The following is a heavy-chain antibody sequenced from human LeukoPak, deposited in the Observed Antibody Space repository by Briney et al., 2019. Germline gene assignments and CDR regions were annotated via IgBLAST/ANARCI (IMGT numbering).Heavy chain of an antibody. CDR3: AREGLLTGRRPFDP. Sequence: SETLSLTFAVYGGSFSGDYWSWIRQPPGKGLKWIGEINHSGSTNYNPSLKSRVTISVDTSKNQFSLKLSSVTAADTAVYYCAREGLLTGRRPFDPWGQGTLVTVSS. CDR2: INHSGST. J-gene: IGHJ5*02. D-gene: IGHD3-9*01. CDR1: GGSFSGDY. V-gene: IGHV4-34*01.